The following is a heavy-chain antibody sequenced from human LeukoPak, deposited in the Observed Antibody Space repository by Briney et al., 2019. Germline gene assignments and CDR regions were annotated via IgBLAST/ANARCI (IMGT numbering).Heavy chain of an antibody. V-gene: IGHV3-30*18. CDR1: GFTFSSYG. D-gene: IGHD2-15*01. CDR3: AKDRGIDAFDI. J-gene: IGHJ3*02. Sequence: QPGRSLRLFCAASGFTFSSYGMHWVRQAPGKGLEWVAVISYDGSNKYYADSVKGRFTISRDNSKNTLYLQMNSLRAEDTAVYYCAKDRGIDAFDIWGQGTMVTVSS. CDR2: ISYDGSNK.